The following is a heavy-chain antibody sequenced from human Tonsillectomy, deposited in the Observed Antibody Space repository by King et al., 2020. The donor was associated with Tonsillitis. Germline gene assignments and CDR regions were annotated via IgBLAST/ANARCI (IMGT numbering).Heavy chain of an antibody. D-gene: IGHD3-22*01. CDR3: ARLAGGDSSCYPHDAFDI. J-gene: IGHJ3*02. CDR1: RGSISSYY. V-gene: IGHV4-59*08. CDR2: IYDTGST. Sequence: VQLQESGPGLVKPSETLSLTCTVSRGSISSYYWSWIRQPPGKGLDWIGYIYDTGSTNYNPSLKSRVTISVDTSKNQFSLKLSSVTAADTAVYYCARLAGGDSSCYPHDAFDIWGQGTMVTVSS.